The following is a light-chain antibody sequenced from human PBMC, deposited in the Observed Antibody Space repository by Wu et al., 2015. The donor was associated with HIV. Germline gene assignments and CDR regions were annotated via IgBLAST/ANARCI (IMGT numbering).Light chain of an antibody. CDR2: YAS. CDR3: QQRINWPLFT. V-gene: IGKV3-11*01. J-gene: IGKJ3*01. Sequence: EIVLTQSPGTLSLSPGERATLSCRASQSVTNNLAWYQQKPGQAPRLLIYYASSRATGIPARFSGSGSGTDFTLTINSLEPEDFAVYYCQQRINWPLFTFGPGTRVDIK. CDR1: QSVTNN.